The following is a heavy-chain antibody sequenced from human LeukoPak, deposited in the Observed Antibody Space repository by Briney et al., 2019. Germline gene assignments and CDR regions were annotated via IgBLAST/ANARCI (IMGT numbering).Heavy chain of an antibody. CDR1: GFTFSDYY. V-gene: IGHV3-11*04. CDR3: ARVQGPYYDSSGYYFGFDY. Sequence: GGSLRLSCAASGFTFSDYYMSWIRQAPGKGLEWVSYISSSSSTIYYADSVKGRFTISRDNAKNSLYLQMNSLRDEDTAVYYCARVQGPYYDSSGYYFGFDYWGQGTLVTVSS. CDR2: ISSSSSTI. D-gene: IGHD3-22*01. J-gene: IGHJ4*02.